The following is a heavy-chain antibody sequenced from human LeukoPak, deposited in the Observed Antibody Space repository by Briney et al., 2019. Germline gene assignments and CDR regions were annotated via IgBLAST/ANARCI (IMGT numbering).Heavy chain of an antibody. V-gene: IGHV4-34*01. J-gene: IGHJ3*02. CDR1: GGSFVGYY. CDR2: INHSGST. Sequence: SETLSLTGAAKGGSFVGYYGSGFRHPPGKGLEWIGEINHSGSTNYNPSLKSRVTISVDTSKNQFSLKLSSVTAADTAVYYCAREGGGYDIWGQGTMVTVSS. CDR3: AREGGGYDI. D-gene: IGHD5-12*01.